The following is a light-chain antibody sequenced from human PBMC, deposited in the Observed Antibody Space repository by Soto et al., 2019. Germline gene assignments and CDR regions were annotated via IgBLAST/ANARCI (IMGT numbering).Light chain of an antibody. CDR1: QSVSSSY. J-gene: IGKJ2*01. Sequence: EIVLTQSPGTLSLSPGERATLSCRASQSVSSSYLAWSQQKPGRAPRLLIYGASSRATGIPDRFSGSGSGTDFALTISRLEPEDFAVYDCQQYGSSPYTFGQGTKLEIK. CDR3: QQYGSSPYT. V-gene: IGKV3-20*01. CDR2: GAS.